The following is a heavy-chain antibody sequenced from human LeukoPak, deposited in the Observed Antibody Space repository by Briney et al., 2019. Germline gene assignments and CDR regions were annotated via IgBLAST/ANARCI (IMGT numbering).Heavy chain of an antibody. J-gene: IGHJ4*02. Sequence: GGSLRLSCAASGFTFSSHGMHWVRQAPGKGLEWVAVISYDGSNKYSADSVKGRFTISRDNSKNTLFLQMNSLRAEDTAVYYCAKAGAVVVVVAKFFDYWGQGTLVTVSS. CDR1: GFTFSSHG. D-gene: IGHD2-15*01. CDR2: ISYDGSNK. CDR3: AKAGAVVVVVAKFFDY. V-gene: IGHV3-30*18.